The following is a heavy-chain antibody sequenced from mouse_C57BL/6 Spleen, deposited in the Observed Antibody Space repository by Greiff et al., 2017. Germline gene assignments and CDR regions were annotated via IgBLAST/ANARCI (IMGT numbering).Heavy chain of an antibody. CDR2: IYPGDGDT. Sequence: QVQLQQSGPELVKPGASVKISCKASGYAFSSSWMNWVKQRPGKGLEWIGRIYPGDGDTNYNGKFKGKATLTADKSSSTAYMQLSSLTSEDSAVYVCARWGTTGVANFDYWGKGTTLTVSS. CDR3: ARWGTTGVANFDY. D-gene: IGHD1-1*01. J-gene: IGHJ2*01. V-gene: IGHV1-82*01. CDR1: GYAFSSSW.